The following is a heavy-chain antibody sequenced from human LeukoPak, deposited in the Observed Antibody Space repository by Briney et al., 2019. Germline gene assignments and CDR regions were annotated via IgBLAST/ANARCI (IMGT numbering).Heavy chain of an antibody. Sequence: ASVEVSCKASGYTFTSYYMHWVRQAPGQGLEWMGIINPSGGSTSYAQKFQGRVTMTRDMSTSTVYMELSSLRSEDTAVYYCARDPDTAMVTGGFDYWGQGTLVTVSS. V-gene: IGHV1-46*01. CDR3: ARDPDTAMVTGGFDY. CDR2: INPSGGST. D-gene: IGHD5-18*01. J-gene: IGHJ4*02. CDR1: GYTFTSYY.